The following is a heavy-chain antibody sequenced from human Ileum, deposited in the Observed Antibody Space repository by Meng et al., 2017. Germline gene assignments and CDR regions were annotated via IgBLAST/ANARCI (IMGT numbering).Heavy chain of an antibody. D-gene: IGHD1-26*01. J-gene: IGHJ4*02. V-gene: IGHV4-34*01. CDR2: IHYSGST. CDR1: GDSFTDYY. Sequence: QLQLMQWGAGMLNPSDPLSPTCNVYGDSFTDYYWNWIRQPPGKGLEWIGEIHYSGSTDYNPSLESRVTISEDTSQKQFSLRLSSVTAADTAVYYCARRIRGGSYLGWGQGTLVTVSS. CDR3: ARRIRGGSYLG.